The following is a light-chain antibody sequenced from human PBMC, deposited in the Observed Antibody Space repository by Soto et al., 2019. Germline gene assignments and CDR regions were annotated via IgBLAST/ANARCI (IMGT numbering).Light chain of an antibody. V-gene: IGKV3-20*01. CDR1: QSVDRD. J-gene: IGKJ2*01. Sequence: EIVLTQSPGTLSLSPGETATLSCRASQSVDRDLTWYQQKPGQAPRLLISRASSGATDIPDKFSGSGSGTDFALTIRRRQAEHSAVDYGQQHALSLYTFGQGTKLEV. CDR3: QQHALSLYT. CDR2: RAS.